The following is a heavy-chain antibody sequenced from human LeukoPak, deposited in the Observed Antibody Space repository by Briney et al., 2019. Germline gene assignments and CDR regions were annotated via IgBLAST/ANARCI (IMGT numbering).Heavy chain of an antibody. CDR2: VYTNGNT. D-gene: IGHD3-22*01. CDR3: ARGDSSGSFDY. J-gene: IGHJ4*02. CDR1: GGSISSYY. Sequence: SETLSLTCTVSGGSISSYYWSWIWQPAGKGLEWIGRVYTNGNTNYNPSFKSRVTMSVDTYKNQVSLKLSSVTAADTAVYYCARGDSSGSFDYWGQGPLVTVPS. V-gene: IGHV4-4*07.